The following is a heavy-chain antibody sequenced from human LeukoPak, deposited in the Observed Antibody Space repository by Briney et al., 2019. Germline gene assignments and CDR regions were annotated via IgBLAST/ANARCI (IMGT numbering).Heavy chain of an antibody. V-gene: IGHV1-18*01. CDR1: GYTFTSYD. CDR3: ARTSHESVLYWSDP. Sequence: ASVKVSRKASGYTFTSYDISWVRQAPGQGLEWMGWISAYNGNTNYAQKFQGRVTMTTDTSTSTAYMELRSLRSDDTAVYYCARTSHESVLYWSDPWGQGTLVNVSS. D-gene: IGHD3-16*01. CDR2: ISAYNGNT. J-gene: IGHJ5*02.